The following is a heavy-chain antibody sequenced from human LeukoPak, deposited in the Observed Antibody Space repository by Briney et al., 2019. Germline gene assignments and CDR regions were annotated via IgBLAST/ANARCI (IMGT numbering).Heavy chain of an antibody. D-gene: IGHD3-16*01. V-gene: IGHV3-23*01. Sequence: PGGSLRLSCAASGFPFSSSAMSWVRHTPGNGLEWVSSITGNGVTTYYADSVKGRFTISRDNSKNILFLQMNSLGAEDSASYFCAKERRRVDTSMIRSYHFDSWGQGTPVTVSS. CDR3: AKERRRVDTSMIRSYHFDS. J-gene: IGHJ4*02. CDR1: GFPFSSSA. CDR2: ITGNGVTT.